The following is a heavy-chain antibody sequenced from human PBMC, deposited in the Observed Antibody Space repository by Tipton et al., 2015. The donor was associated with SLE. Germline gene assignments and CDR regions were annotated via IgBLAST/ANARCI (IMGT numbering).Heavy chain of an antibody. D-gene: IGHD3-3*01. CDR1: GYTFTGYY. CDR2: INPNSGGT. V-gene: IGHV1-2*06. CDR3: ASPRMTIFGVVNGALEY. Sequence: QSGAEVKKPGASVKVSCKTSGYTFTGYYIHWVRRAPGQGLEWMGRINPNSGGTDYVQKFQGRVTMTRDTSISTAYMELSSLRSDDTAVYYCASPRMTIFGVVNGALEYWGQGTLVTVSS. J-gene: IGHJ4*02.